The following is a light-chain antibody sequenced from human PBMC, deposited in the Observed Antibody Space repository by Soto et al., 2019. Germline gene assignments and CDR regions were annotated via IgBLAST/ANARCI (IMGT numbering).Light chain of an antibody. Sequence: EIVMTKSTATLSVSPEEEATLSCRDSQSVRSDLAWYQHKPGLAPRLLIYGVSTRATGIPVRFSGSGSGTEFTLSISSLQSEDSAIYYCQHYNNLPLTFGGGTKVDIK. CDR3: QHYNNLPLT. V-gene: IGKV3-15*01. CDR1: QSVRSD. CDR2: GVS. J-gene: IGKJ4*01.